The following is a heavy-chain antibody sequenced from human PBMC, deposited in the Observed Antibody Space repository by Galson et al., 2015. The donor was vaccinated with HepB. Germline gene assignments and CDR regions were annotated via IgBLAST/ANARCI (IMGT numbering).Heavy chain of an antibody. D-gene: IGHD3-10*01. V-gene: IGHV3-30*18. CDR3: AKDRFGEFSVYFDY. CDR2: ISYDGSNK. CDR1: GFTFSSYG. Sequence: SLRLSCAASGFTFSSYGMHWVRQAPGKGLEWVAVISYDGSNKYYADSVKGRFTISRDNSKNTLYLQMNSLRAEDTAVYYCAKDRFGEFSVYFDYWGQGTLVTVSS. J-gene: IGHJ4*02.